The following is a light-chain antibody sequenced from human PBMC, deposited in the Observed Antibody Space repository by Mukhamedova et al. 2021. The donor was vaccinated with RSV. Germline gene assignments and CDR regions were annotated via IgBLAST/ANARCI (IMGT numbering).Light chain of an antibody. Sequence: QSISTNLAWYQQKLGQAPRLLIYGASTRATGIPARFSGSGSGAEFTLSISSLQSEDFAFYYCQQYNNWPLTFGGGTKVEIK. J-gene: IGKJ4*01. CDR2: GAS. V-gene: IGKV3-15*01. CDR1: QSISTN. CDR3: QQYNNWPLT.